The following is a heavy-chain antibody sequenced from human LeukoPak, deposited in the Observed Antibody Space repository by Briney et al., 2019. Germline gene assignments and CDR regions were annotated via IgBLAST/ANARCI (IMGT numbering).Heavy chain of an antibody. D-gene: IGHD3-10*01. V-gene: IGHV3-7*01. CDR3: ARYYFGSGKHALDV. Sequence: GGSLRLSCAASGFTFSSLWMNWVRQAPGKGLEWVASIRHDGSQTYYVDSVKGRFTISRDNAKNSLYLQMNSLRAEDTAVYSCARYYFGSGKHALDVWGRGTTVTVSS. J-gene: IGHJ6*02. CDR2: IRHDGSQT. CDR1: GFTFSSLW.